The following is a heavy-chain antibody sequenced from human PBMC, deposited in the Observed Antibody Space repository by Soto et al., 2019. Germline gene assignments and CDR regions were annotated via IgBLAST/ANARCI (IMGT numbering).Heavy chain of an antibody. CDR2: ITVGTGNT. J-gene: IGHJ4*02. V-gene: IGHV1-58*01. CDR3: AAGDSSGYYGG. D-gene: IGHD3-22*01. CDR1: GFSLTGSS. Sequence: SVTLSFKPSGFSLTGSSLRWVRKARGQRLEWIGWITVGTGNTNYAQKFQERVTITRDMSTSTAYMELSNLRSEDTAVYYCAAGDSSGYYGGWGQGNQVTVSS.